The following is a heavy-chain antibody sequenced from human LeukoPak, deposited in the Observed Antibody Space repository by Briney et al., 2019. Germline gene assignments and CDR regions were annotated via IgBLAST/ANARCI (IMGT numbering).Heavy chain of an antibody. CDR3: ARSYTYWFDP. V-gene: IGHV4-34*01. Sequence: SETLSLTCAVYGGSFSGYYWSWIRQPPGKGLEWIGEINHSGSTTYNPSLKSRVTISVDTSKNQFSLKLSSVTAADTAVYYCARSYTYWFDPWGQGTLVTVSS. J-gene: IGHJ5*02. D-gene: IGHD3-16*01. CDR1: GGSFSGYY. CDR2: INHSGST.